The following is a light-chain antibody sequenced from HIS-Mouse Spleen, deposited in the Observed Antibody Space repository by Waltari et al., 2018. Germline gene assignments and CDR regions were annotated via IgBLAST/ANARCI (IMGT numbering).Light chain of an antibody. J-gene: IGLJ3*02. CDR2: GKN. Sequence: SSELTQDPAVSVALGQTVRITCQGDSLRSYYASWYQQKPGQAPVLVIYGKNNRPSGIPDRFSGSSSRNTASLTITGAQAEDEADYYCNSRDSSGNHLEFGGGTKLTVL. V-gene: IGLV3-19*01. CDR3: NSRDSSGNHLE. CDR1: SLRSYY.